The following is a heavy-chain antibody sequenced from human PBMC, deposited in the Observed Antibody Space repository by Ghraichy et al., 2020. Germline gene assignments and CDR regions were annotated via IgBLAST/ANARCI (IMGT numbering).Heavy chain of an antibody. D-gene: IGHD2-21*02. CDR3: ARDPGGGGVCHFCLDS. CDR1: GFTFSSPA. V-gene: IGHV3-33*01. J-gene: IGHJ4*02. Sequence: GGSLRLSCAASGFTFSSPAMHWVRQAPGKGLEWVAVIWPDGSNKYYTDSVKGRFTISRDNSKNTLYLQMNSLRAEDTAVYFCARDPGGGGVCHFCLDSWGQGTRVTVSS. CDR2: IWPDGSNK.